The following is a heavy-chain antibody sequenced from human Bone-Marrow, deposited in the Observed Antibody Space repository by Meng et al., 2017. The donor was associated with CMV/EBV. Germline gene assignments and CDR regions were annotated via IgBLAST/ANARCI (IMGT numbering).Heavy chain of an antibody. CDR2: INHSGST. CDR3: ARGRIPWYSSSWLNWFDP. V-gene: IGHV4-34*01. D-gene: IGHD6-13*01. Sequence: SEPLSLTCAVYGGSFSGYYRSWIRQPPGKGLEWIGEINHSGSTNYNPSLKSRVTISVDTSKNQFSLKLSSVTAADTAVYYCARGRIPWYSSSWLNWFDPWGQGTLVTVSS. CDR1: GGSFSGYY. J-gene: IGHJ5*02.